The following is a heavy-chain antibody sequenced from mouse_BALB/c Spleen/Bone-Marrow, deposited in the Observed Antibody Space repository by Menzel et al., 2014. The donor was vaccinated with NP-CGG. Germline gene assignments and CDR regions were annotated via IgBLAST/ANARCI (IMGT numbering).Heavy chain of an antibody. J-gene: IGHJ3*01. CDR1: GFNIKDTF. Sequence: EVKLMESGAELVKPGASVKLSCTASGFNIKDTFMHWVKQRPDQGLEWIGRIDPANGNTKYDPKFQGKATIKADTSSNTPYLYLTSLTSVDTAVYFCAVSRRYFDNVVYWGHGTLVTVSA. V-gene: IGHV14-3*02. CDR2: IDPANGNT. CDR3: AVSRRYFDNVVY.